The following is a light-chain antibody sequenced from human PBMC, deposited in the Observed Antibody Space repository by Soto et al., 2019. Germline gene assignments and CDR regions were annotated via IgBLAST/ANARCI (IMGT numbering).Light chain of an antibody. Sequence: SYELTQPPSVSVAPGETARISCGGNNVGSRSVHWDQQKPGQAPFLVIYYDSDRPSGIPERFFGSNSGNTATLIISRVEAGDEADYYCQVWEATGDQVVFGGGTKLTVL. V-gene: IGLV3-21*01. CDR1: NVGSRS. CDR2: YDS. CDR3: QVWEATGDQVV. J-gene: IGLJ2*01.